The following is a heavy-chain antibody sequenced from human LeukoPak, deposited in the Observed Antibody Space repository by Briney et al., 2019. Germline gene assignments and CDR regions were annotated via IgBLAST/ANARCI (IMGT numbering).Heavy chain of an antibody. V-gene: IGHV3-21*01. CDR2: ISSSSSYI. Sequence: GGSLRLSCAASGFTFSSYSTNWVRQAPGKGLEWVSSISSSSSYIYYADSVKGRFTISRDNAKNSLYLQMNSLRAEDTAVYYCARATTLGPAAMIEGAFDIWGQGTMVTVSS. CDR3: ARATTLGPAAMIEGAFDI. J-gene: IGHJ3*02. CDR1: GFTFSSYS. D-gene: IGHD2-2*01.